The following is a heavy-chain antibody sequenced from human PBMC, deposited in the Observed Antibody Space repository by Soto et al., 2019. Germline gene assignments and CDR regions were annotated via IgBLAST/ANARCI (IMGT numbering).Heavy chain of an antibody. CDR2: IYYSGST. CDR3: ARPVGDYGDYVDNWFDP. Sequence: SETLSLTCTVSGGSISSSSYYWGWIRQPPGKGLEWIGSIYYSGSTYYNPSLKSRVTISVDTSKNQFSLKLSSVTAADTAVYYCARPVGDYGDYVDNWFDPWGQGTLVTVSS. J-gene: IGHJ5*02. V-gene: IGHV4-39*01. D-gene: IGHD4-17*01. CDR1: GGSISSSSYY.